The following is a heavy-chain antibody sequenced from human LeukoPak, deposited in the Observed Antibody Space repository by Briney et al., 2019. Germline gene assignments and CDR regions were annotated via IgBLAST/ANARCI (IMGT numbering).Heavy chain of an antibody. CDR1: GGSFSGYY. CDR2: INHSGST. J-gene: IGHJ3*02. V-gene: IGHV4-34*01. D-gene: IGHD1-26*01. Sequence: SETLSLTCAVYGGSFSGYYWSWIRQPPGKGLEWIGEINHSGSTNYNPSLKSRVTISVDTSKDQFSLKLSSVTAADTAVYYCARTIDSGSSRYAFDIWGQGTMVAVSS. CDR3: ARTIDSGSSRYAFDI.